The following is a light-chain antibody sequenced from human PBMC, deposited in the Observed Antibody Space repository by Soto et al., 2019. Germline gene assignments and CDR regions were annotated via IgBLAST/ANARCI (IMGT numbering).Light chain of an antibody. V-gene: IGKV3-20*01. Sequence: EIVLTQSPGTLSLSPGERATLSCRASQPISSHNYLAWYQQKPGQAPRVLIYGASRRATGISDRFSGSGSGTDFTLTISRLEPEDFAVYYCQQYDNSPLTFGGGTKVDIK. J-gene: IGKJ4*01. CDR1: QPISSHNY. CDR3: QQYDNSPLT. CDR2: GAS.